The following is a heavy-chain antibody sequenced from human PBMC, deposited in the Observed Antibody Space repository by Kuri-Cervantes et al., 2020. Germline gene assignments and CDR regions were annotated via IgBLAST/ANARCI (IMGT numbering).Heavy chain of an antibody. CDR1: GYTFTSYD. Sequence: ASVKVSCKASGYTFTSYDINWVRQATGQGLEWMGWMNPNSGNTGYAQKFQGRATMTRNTSISTAYMELSSLRSEDTAVYYCARARSGAIPGRGIMYFDYWGQGTLVTVSS. CDR2: MNPNSGNT. CDR3: ARARSGAIPGRGIMYFDY. D-gene: IGHD3-10*01. V-gene: IGHV1-8*01. J-gene: IGHJ4*02.